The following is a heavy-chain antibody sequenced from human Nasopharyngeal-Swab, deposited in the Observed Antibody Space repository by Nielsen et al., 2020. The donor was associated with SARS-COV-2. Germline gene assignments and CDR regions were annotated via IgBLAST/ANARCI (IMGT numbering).Heavy chain of an antibody. D-gene: IGHD6-19*01. J-gene: IGHJ4*02. V-gene: IGHV4-34*01. CDR2: INHSGST. Sequence: ESLKISCAVYGGSFGGYYWSWIRQPPGKGLEWIGEINHSGSTNYNPSLKSRVTISVDTSKNQFSLKLSSVTAADTAVYYCAREWYSSGWYGVWGQGTLVTVSS. CDR1: GGSFGGYY. CDR3: AREWYSSGWYGV.